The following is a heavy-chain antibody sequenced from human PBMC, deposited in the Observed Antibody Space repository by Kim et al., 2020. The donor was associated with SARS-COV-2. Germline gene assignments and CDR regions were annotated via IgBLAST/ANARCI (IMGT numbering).Heavy chain of an antibody. D-gene: IGHD6-19*01. V-gene: IGHV3-30-3*01. CDR3: ARDWGSGWGE. Sequence: SNKYYAGSVKGRFTISRDKSKNTLYLQMNSLRAEDTAVYYCARDWGSGWGEWGQGTLVTVSS. CDR2: SNK. J-gene: IGHJ4*02.